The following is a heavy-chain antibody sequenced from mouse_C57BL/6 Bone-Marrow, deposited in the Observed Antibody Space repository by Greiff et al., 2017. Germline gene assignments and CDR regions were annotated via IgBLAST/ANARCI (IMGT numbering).Heavy chain of an antibody. CDR1: GYTFTSYW. Sequence: QVQLQQPGAELVMPGASVKLSCKASGYTFTSYWMHWVKQRPGQGLEWIGEIDPSDSYTNYNQKFKGKSTLTVYKSSSTAYMQLSSLTSEDSAVYYCAKEVYYGSSYDWYFDVWGTGTTVTVSS. CDR2: IDPSDSYT. CDR3: AKEVYYGSSYDWYFDV. J-gene: IGHJ1*03. D-gene: IGHD1-1*01. V-gene: IGHV1-69*01.